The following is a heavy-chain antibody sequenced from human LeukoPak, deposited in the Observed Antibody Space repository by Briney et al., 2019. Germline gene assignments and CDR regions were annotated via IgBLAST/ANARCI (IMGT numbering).Heavy chain of an antibody. J-gene: IGHJ6*02. CDR3: ARDPSYDSSGYPLYYYYGMDV. D-gene: IGHD3-22*01. CDR2: IIPIFGKA. CDR1: GGTFSSYA. V-gene: IGHV1-69*04. Sequence: SVKVSCKASGGTFSSYAISWVRQAPGQGLEWMGRIIPIFGKANYAQKFQGRVTITADKSTSTAYMELSSLRSEDTAVYYCARDPSYDSSGYPLYYYYGMDVWGQGTTVTVSS.